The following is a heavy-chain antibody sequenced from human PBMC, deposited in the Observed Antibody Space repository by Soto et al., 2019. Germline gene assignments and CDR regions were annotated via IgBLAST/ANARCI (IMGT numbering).Heavy chain of an antibody. CDR1: GFSLTSNDVG. D-gene: IGHD6-6*01. CDR2: IYWDDDK. V-gene: IGHV2-5*02. CDR3: AHSRYSRSSFDY. Sequence: SGPTLVNPTQTLTLTCTFSGFSLTSNDVGVGWIRQPPGKALEWLALIYWDDDKRYSPSLKSRLTITKDTSKNQVVPRMTNMDPVDTATYYCAHSRYSRSSFDYWGQGTLVTVSS. J-gene: IGHJ4*02.